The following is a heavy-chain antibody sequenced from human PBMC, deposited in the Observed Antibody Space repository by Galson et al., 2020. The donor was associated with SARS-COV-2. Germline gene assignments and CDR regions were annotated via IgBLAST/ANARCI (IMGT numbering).Heavy chain of an antibody. CDR1: GYTLTELS. V-gene: IGHV1-24*01. D-gene: IGHD3-9*01. CDR3: ATTGGKILTGYYTDWFDP. J-gene: IGHJ5*02. CDR2: FDPGDGET. Sequence: ASVKVSCKVSGYTLTELSMHWVRQAPGKGLEWMGGFDPGDGETIYAQKFQGRVTMTEDTSTDTAYMELSSLRSEDTAVYYCATTGGKILTGYYTDWFDPWGQGTLVTVSS.